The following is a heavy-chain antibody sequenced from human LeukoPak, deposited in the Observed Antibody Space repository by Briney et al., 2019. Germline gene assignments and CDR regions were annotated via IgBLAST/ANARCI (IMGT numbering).Heavy chain of an antibody. J-gene: IGHJ5*02. V-gene: IGHV4-4*07. Sequence: SETLSLTCTVSGGSISSYYWSWIRQPAGKGLEWIGRIYTSGSTNYNPSLKSRVTMSVDTSKNQFSLKLSSVTAADTAVYYCARASDYGDLNWFDPWGQGTLVTVSS. D-gene: IGHD4-17*01. CDR2: IYTSGST. CDR1: GGSISSYY. CDR3: ARASDYGDLNWFDP.